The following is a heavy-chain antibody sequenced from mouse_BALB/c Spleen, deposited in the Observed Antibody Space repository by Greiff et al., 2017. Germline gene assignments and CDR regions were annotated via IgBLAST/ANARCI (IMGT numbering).Heavy chain of an antibody. CDR1: GFNIKDYY. CDR3: NGGITTEVEDFEV. D-gene: IGHD1-1*01. V-gene: IGHV14-4*02. CDR2: IDPENGDT. Sequence: VQLQQSGAELVRPGASVKLSCTASGFNIKDYYMHWVKQRPEQGLEWIGWIDPENGDTEYAPKFQGQATMTADTTSNTAYLQLSSLTSEDTAVEYWNGGITTEVEDFEVGGEGTTVTVAA. J-gene: IGHJ1*01.